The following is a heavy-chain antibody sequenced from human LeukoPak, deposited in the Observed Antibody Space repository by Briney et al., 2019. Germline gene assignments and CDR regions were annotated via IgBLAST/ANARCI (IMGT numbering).Heavy chain of an antibody. Sequence: GGSLRLSCAASGFTFDDYAMHWVRQAPGKGLEWVSGISWNSCSIGYADSVKGRFTISRDNAKNSLYLQMNSLRAEDTALYYCAKIAGGSSWYGAFDIWGQGTMVTVSS. D-gene: IGHD6-13*01. V-gene: IGHV3-9*01. CDR1: GFTFDDYA. J-gene: IGHJ3*02. CDR3: AKIAGGSSWYGAFDI. CDR2: ISWNSCSI.